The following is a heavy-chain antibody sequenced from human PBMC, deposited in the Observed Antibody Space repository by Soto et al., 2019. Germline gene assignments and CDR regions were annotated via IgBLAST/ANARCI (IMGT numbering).Heavy chain of an antibody. Sequence: ASVKVSCKASGYTFTSYYMHWVRQAPGQGLEWMGIINPSGGSTSYAQKFQGRVTMTRDTSTSTVYMELSSLRSEDTAVYYCARDRYYDFWSGGASAFDIWGQGTMVTVSS. V-gene: IGHV1-46*01. D-gene: IGHD3-3*01. J-gene: IGHJ3*02. CDR2: INPSGGST. CDR3: ARDRYYDFWSGGASAFDI. CDR1: GYTFTSYY.